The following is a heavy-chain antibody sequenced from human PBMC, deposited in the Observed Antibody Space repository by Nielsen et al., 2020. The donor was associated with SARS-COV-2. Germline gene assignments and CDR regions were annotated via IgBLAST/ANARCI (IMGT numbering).Heavy chain of an antibody. CDR1: GFTFSSYA. V-gene: IGHV3-23*01. D-gene: IGHD3-22*01. Sequence: GESLKISCAASGFTFSSYAMSWVRQAPGKGLEWVSAISGSGGSTYYADSVKGRFTISRDNSKNTLYLQMNSLRAEDTAVYYCAKDDCDSSGYYPDYYNYYGMDVWCQGTTVTVSS. CDR3: AKDDCDSSGYYPDYYNYYGMDV. J-gene: IGHJ6*02. CDR2: ISGSGGST.